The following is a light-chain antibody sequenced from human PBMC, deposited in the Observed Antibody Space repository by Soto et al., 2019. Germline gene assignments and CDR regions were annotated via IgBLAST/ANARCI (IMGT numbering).Light chain of an antibody. J-gene: IGLJ2*01. CDR2: DVD. V-gene: IGLV2-14*03. Sequence: QSVLTQPPSASGSPGQSVTISCTGTSSDVGGYNYVCWYQQRPGKAPKLIIYDVDYRPSGVSHRFSGSRSGNTASLTISGLQAEDEADYYCSSYTSSSTVIFGGGTKLTVL. CDR3: SSYTSSSTVI. CDR1: SSDVGGYNY.